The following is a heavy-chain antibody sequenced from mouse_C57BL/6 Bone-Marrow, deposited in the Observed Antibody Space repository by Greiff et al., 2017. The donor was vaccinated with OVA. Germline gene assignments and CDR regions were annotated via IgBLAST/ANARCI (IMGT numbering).Heavy chain of an antibody. J-gene: IGHJ4*01. V-gene: IGHV1-69*01. CDR2: IDPSDSYT. CDR3: ARGVITTVVATNGGAMDY. Sequence: VQLQQPGAELVMPGASVKLSCKASGYTFTSYWMHWVKQRPGQGLEWIGEIDPSDSYTNYNQKFKGKSTLTVDKSSSTAYMQLSSLTSEDSAVYYCARGVITTVVATNGGAMDYWGQGTSVTVSS. D-gene: IGHD1-1*01. CDR1: GYTFTSYW.